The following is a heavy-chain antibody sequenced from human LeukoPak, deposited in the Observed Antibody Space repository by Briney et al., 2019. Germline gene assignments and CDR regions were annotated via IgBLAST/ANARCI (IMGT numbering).Heavy chain of an antibody. CDR2: LDYSGST. CDR1: CGSISRHY. J-gene: IGHJ5*02. Sequence: RPSETLSLTCTVACGSISRHYWSWIRQSPGKRLEWIGYLDYSGSTKYNPSLKSRPTIEANSPTKPISLKLISVTTTHPAVYACARLYDNSDYTTWFDPWGQGTLVTVSS. V-gene: IGHV4-59*11. D-gene: IGHD3-22*01. CDR3: ARLYDNSDYTTWFDP.